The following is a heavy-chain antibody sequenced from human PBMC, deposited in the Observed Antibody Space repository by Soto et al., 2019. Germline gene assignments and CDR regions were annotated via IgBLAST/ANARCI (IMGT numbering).Heavy chain of an antibody. Sequence: QVQLQESDPGLVKPSETLSLTCTVSGGSISSYYWSWIRQPPGKGLEWIGYIYYSGSTNYNPSLKSRVTISVDTSKNQFSLKLSSVTAADTAVYYCARRSRTVAGTFDYWGQGTLVTVSS. CDR1: GGSISSYY. J-gene: IGHJ4*02. D-gene: IGHD6-19*01. V-gene: IGHV4-59*08. CDR3: ARRSRTVAGTFDY. CDR2: IYYSGST.